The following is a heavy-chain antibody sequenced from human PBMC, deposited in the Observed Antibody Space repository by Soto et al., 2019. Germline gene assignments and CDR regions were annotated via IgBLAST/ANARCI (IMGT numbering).Heavy chain of an antibody. Sequence: PGGSLRLSCAASGFTFSGYVFHWVRQTPGKGLEWVGLISHDGNKQYAVSVKDRFAISRDNSKNELHLEMNSLRVEDTALYYCAREDESSGYAGTFQHWGQGTLVTVSS. D-gene: IGHD3-22*01. CDR1: GFTFSGYV. V-gene: IGHV3-30*09. CDR3: AREDESSGYAGTFQH. CDR2: ISHDGNK. J-gene: IGHJ1*01.